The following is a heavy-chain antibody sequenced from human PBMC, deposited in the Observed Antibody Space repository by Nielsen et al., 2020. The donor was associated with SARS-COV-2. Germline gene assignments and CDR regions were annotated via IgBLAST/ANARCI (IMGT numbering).Heavy chain of an antibody. D-gene: IGHD3-3*01. V-gene: IGHV3-48*02. CDR1: GFTFSSYS. Sequence: GSLRLSCAASGFTFSSYSMNWVRQAPGKGLEWVSYISSSSSTIYYADSVKGRFTISRDNAKNSLYLQMNSLRDEDTAVYYCAREAAITIFGVVNVRENWFDPWGQGTLVTVSS. J-gene: IGHJ5*02. CDR3: AREAAITIFGVVNVRENWFDP. CDR2: ISSSSSTI.